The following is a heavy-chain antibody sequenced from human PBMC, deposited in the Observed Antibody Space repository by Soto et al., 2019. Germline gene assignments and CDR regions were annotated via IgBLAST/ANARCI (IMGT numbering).Heavy chain of an antibody. J-gene: IGHJ4*02. D-gene: IGHD3-10*01. CDR3: ARDGRGGRGRRYCDY. CDR2: IYYSGTT. Sequence: QVQLQESGPGLVKPSQTLSLTCTVSGGSISSGDYYWSWIRQHPGKGLEWIGNIYYSGTTYYNPSLKSRVTISRDTSKNQFSLKLPSVTAADTAVYYCARDGRGGRGRRYCDYWGQGTLVTVSS. CDR1: GGSISSGDYY. V-gene: IGHV4-31*03.